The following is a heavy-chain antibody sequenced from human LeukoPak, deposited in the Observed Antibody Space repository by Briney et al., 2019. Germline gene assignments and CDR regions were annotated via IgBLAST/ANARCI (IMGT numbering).Heavy chain of an antibody. J-gene: IGHJ4*02. V-gene: IGHV3-30*03. CDR2: ISYDGSNK. CDR3: ARMEADIVVVPAASFDY. CDR1: GFTFSSYG. D-gene: IGHD2-2*01. Sequence: GRSLRLSCAASGFTFSSYGMHWVRQAPGKGLEWVAVISYDGSNKYYADSVKGRFTISRDNSKNTLYLQMNSLRAEDTAVYYCARMEADIVVVPAASFDYWGQGTLVTVSS.